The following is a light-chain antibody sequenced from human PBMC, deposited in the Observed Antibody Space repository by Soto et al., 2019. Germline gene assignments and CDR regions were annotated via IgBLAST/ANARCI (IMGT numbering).Light chain of an antibody. Sequence: NFILTQPHSVSESPGKTVIISFTRSSGSIDSNYVQLFQKRPGSAPTTVIFNDDQRPSGVPARFSGSVDSSSNSASLTISGLRTEDEAEYYCQSFDSTSRVFGGGTQLTVL. CDR3: QSFDSTSRV. J-gene: IGLJ3*02. CDR2: NDD. V-gene: IGLV6-57*04. CDR1: SGSIDSNY.